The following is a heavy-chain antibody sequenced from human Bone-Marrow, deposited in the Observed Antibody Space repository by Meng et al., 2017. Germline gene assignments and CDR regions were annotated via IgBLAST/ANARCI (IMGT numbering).Heavy chain of an antibody. Sequence: LRLSCAVYGGYFSDYYLTWIRQPPGKGLEWIGEINQSGSTNYNPSLKSRVIISVDTSKSQFSLRLNSVTAADTAVYYCARERITMVRGYFGMDVWGQGTTVTVSS. CDR2: INQSGST. CDR1: GGYFSDYY. CDR3: ARERITMVRGYFGMDV. V-gene: IGHV4-34*01. D-gene: IGHD3-10*01. J-gene: IGHJ6*02.